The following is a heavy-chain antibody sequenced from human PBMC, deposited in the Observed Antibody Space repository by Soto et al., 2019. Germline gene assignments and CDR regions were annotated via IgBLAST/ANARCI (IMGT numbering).Heavy chain of an antibody. D-gene: IGHD2-2*01. V-gene: IGHV3-48*02. CDR1: GFTFSSYS. CDR2: ISSSSSTI. J-gene: IGHJ6*02. Sequence: VQLVESGGGVVQPGKSLRLSCAASGFTFSSYSMNWVRQAPGKGLEWVSYISSSSSTIYYADSVKGRFTISRDNAKNSLYLQMNSLRDEDTAVYYCARYPYAHYGMDVWGQGTTVTVSS. CDR3: ARYPYAHYGMDV.